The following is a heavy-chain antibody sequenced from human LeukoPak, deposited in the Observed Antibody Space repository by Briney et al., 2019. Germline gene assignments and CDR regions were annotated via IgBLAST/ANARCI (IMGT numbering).Heavy chain of an antibody. CDR1: GFTFSSYD. CDR3: AKRNGF. Sequence: GGSLRLSCAASGFTFSSYDMHWVRQPTGKGLEWVSAIATAGDTFYSGSVKGRFTISRDNSKNTLYLQMNSLRVEDTAVYYCAKRNGFWGQGTLVTVSS. D-gene: IGHD1-1*01. J-gene: IGHJ4*02. V-gene: IGHV3-13*01. CDR2: IATAGDT.